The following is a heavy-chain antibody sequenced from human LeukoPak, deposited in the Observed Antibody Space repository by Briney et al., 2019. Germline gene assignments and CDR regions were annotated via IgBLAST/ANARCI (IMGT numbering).Heavy chain of an antibody. D-gene: IGHD3-22*01. CDR2: ISAGGNS. Sequence: SETLSLTCAVYGGSFSGYFWTWIRQSPGKGLEWIGEISAGGNSNENPSLKSRVTISVDRSKNQFSLILNSVTAADTALYYCARVTGYMIEDYFDYWGQGTLVTVSS. V-gene: IGHV4-34*01. CDR1: GGSFSGYF. J-gene: IGHJ4*02. CDR3: ARVTGYMIEDYFDY.